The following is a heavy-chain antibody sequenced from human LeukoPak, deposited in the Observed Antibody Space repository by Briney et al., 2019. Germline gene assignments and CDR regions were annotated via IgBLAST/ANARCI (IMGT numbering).Heavy chain of an antibody. Sequence: SVKVSCKASGSAFTSYLISWVRQAPGQRLEWMGRISPILDLAEYAQKFQSRVTITADKSTSTAYMERSSLTSEDTAVQYCARSLPRRELQFGLDVWSHGTTVTV. CDR3: ARSLPRRELQFGLDV. CDR1: GSAFTSYL. D-gene: IGHD1-7*01. V-gene: IGHV1-69*02. CDR2: ISPILDLA. J-gene: IGHJ6*02.